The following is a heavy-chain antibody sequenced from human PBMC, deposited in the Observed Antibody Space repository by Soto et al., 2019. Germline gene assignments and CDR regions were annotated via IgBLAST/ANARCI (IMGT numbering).Heavy chain of an antibody. Sequence: GASVKVSCKASGGTFSSYAISWVRQAPGQGLEWMGGIIPIFGTADYAQKFQGRVTITADESTSTAYMELSSLRSEDTAVYYCARVDTADNWFDPWGQGTLVTVSS. CDR2: IIPIFGTA. V-gene: IGHV1-69*13. J-gene: IGHJ5*02. CDR3: ARVDTADNWFDP. D-gene: IGHD5-18*01. CDR1: GGTFSSYA.